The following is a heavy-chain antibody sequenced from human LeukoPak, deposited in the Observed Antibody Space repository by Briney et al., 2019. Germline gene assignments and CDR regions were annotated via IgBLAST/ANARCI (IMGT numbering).Heavy chain of an antibody. Sequence: GESLKISCKGSGYSFTRYLIGWVRQMPGKGLEWMGFIYPGDSDTRYSPSFQGQVTISADKSISTAYLQWSSLKASDTAMYFCARPLTGTTRFDIWGQGTMVTVSS. J-gene: IGHJ3*02. CDR2: IYPGDSDT. CDR1: GYSFTRYL. V-gene: IGHV5-51*01. D-gene: IGHD1-20*01. CDR3: ARPLTGTTRFDI.